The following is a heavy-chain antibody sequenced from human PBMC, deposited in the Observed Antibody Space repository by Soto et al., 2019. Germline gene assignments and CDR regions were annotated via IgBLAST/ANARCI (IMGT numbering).Heavy chain of an antibody. CDR3: AREQQLGLGMDV. CDR1: GFTFSSYG. J-gene: IGHJ6*02. CDR2: IWYDGSNK. D-gene: IGHD6-13*01. Sequence: GGSLRLSCAASGFTFSSYGMHWVRQAPGKGLEWVAVIWYDGSNKYYADSVKGRFTISRDNSKNTLYLQMNSLRAEDTAVYYCAREQQLGLGMDVWGQGTTVTVSS. V-gene: IGHV3-33*01.